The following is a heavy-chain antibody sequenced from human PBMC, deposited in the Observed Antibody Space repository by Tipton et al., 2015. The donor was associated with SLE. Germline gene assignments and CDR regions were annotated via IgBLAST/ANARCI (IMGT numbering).Heavy chain of an antibody. D-gene: IGHD3-3*01. J-gene: IGHJ4*02. CDR2: ISAYNGNT. CDR1: GYTFTSYG. Sequence: QLVQSGAEVKKPGASVKVSCKASGYTFTSYGISWVRQAPGQGLEWMGWISAYNGNTNYAQKLQGRVTMTTDTSTSTAYMELRSLRAEDTAVYYCARGDRYYDFWSGRDYWGQGTLVTVSS. V-gene: IGHV1-18*04. CDR3: ARGDRYYDFWSGRDY.